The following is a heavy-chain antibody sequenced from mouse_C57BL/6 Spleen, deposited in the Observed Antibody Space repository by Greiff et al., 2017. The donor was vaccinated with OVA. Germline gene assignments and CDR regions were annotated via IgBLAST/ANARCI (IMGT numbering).Heavy chain of an antibody. Sequence: QVHVKQPGAELVKPGASVKMSCKASGYTFTSYWITWVKQRPGQGLEWIGDIYPGSGSTNYNEKFKSKATLTVDTSSSTAYMQLSSLTSEDSAVYYCARWVPNFYYFDYWGQGTTLTVSS. D-gene: IGHD4-1*01. V-gene: IGHV1-55*01. J-gene: IGHJ2*01. CDR2: IYPGSGST. CDR1: GYTFTSYW. CDR3: ARWVPNFYYFDY.